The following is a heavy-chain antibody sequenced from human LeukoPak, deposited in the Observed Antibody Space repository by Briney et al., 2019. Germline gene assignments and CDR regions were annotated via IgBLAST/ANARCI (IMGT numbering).Heavy chain of an antibody. CDR1: GGSISSSSYY. CDR2: IYYSGST. CDR3: ARVGVTADFDY. Sequence: SGILSLTCTVSGGSISSSSYYWGWIRQPPGKGLEWIGSIYYSGSTYYNPSLKSRVSMSRDTAKNQFSLNLSSVTAADTAVYYCARVGVTADFDYWGQGTLVTVSS. J-gene: IGHJ4*02. V-gene: IGHV4-39*07. D-gene: IGHD1-26*01.